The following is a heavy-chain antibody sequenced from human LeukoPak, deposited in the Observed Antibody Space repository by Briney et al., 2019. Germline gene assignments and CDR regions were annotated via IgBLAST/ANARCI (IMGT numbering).Heavy chain of an antibody. D-gene: IGHD2-2*01. CDR2: IKTSGTT. V-gene: IGHV4-4*07. J-gene: IGHJ3*02. Sequence: RSDTLSLTCTVSGGSISSYYWSSIRQPAGKGLEWIGRIKTSGTTNNNRSLKSRVTMSVDTSKNQFSLKLSSLTAADTAVYYCARGRDIVVVPAAADAFDIWGQGTMVTASS. CDR3: ARGRDIVVVPAAADAFDI. CDR1: GGSISSYY.